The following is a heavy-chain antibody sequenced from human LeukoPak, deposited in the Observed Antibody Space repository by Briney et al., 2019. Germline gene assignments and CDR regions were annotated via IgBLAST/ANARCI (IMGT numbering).Heavy chain of an antibody. Sequence: GGSLSLSCAASGFTMSSYGMHWVRQAPGKGLEWVAVIWHDGSNKFYADSVKGRFTISRDNSKNTVYLQMNILTAGDTAVYYCARGGDEYSSSPQEYWGLGTLVTVSS. D-gene: IGHD6-6*01. CDR3: ARGGDEYSSSPQEY. CDR2: IWHDGSNK. CDR1: GFTMSSYG. V-gene: IGHV3-33*01. J-gene: IGHJ4*02.